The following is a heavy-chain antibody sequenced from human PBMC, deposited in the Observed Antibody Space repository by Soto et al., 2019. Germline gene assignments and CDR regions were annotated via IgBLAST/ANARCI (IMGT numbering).Heavy chain of an antibody. CDR2: ISGSGGST. D-gene: IGHD5-18*01. J-gene: IGHJ6*02. Sequence: EVQLLESGGGLVQPGGSLRLSCAASGFTFSSYAMSWVRQAPGNGLEWVSAISGSGGSTYYADSVKGRFTISRDNSKNTLYLQMNSLRAEDTAVYYCAKEANTAMEYYYYGMDVWGQGTTVTVSS. CDR1: GFTFSSYA. CDR3: AKEANTAMEYYYYGMDV. V-gene: IGHV3-23*01.